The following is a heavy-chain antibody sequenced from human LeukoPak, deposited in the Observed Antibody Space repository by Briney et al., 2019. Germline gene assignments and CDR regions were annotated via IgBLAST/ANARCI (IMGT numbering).Heavy chain of an antibody. CDR2: IYYSGST. D-gene: IGHD4-17*01. J-gene: IGHJ3*02. V-gene: IGHV4-59*01. Sequence: PSETLSLTCTVSGGSISSYYWSWIRQPPGKGLEWIGYIYYSGSTNYNPSLKSRVTISVDTSKNQFSLKLSSVTAADTAVYYCASNLYGAGIDIWGQGTTVTVSS. CDR3: ASNLYGAGIDI. CDR1: GGSISSYY.